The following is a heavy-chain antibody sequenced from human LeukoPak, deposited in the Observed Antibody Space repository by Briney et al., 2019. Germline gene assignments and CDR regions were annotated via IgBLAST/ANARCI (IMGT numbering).Heavy chain of an antibody. CDR2: IKQDGSEK. D-gene: IGHD6-13*01. J-gene: IGHJ4*02. CDR3: ARDRGSSSWPY. Sequence: GGFLRLSCAASGFTFSSYWMSWVRQAPGKGLEWVANIKQDGSEKYYVDSVKGRFTISRDNAKNSLYLQMNSLRAEDTAVYYCARDRGSSSWPYWGQGTLVTVSS. CDR1: GFTFSSYW. V-gene: IGHV3-7*01.